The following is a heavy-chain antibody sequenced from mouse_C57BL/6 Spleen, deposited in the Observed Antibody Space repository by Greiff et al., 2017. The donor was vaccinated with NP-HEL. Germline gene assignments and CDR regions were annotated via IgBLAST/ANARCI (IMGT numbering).Heavy chain of an antibody. CDR1: GYAFSSYW. V-gene: IGHV1-80*01. CDR2: IYPGDGDT. D-gene: IGHD2-1*01. J-gene: IGHJ2*01. Sequence: VQGVESGAELVKPGASVKISCKASGYAFSSYWMNWVKQRPGKGLEWIGQIYPGDGDTNYNGKFKGKATLTADKSSSTAYMQLSSLTSEDSAVYFCARGGIYCGPYYFDYWGQGTTLTVSS. CDR3: ARGGIYCGPYYFDY.